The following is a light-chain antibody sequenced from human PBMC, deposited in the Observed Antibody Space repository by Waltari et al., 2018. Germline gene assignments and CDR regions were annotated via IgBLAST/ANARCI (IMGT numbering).Light chain of an antibody. V-gene: IGLV1-40*01. CDR2: GSS. CDR1: GSNIGAAHY. Sequence: QSVLTQPPSVSGAPGQRVTISCPGSGSNIGAAHYVPWYQQLPRAAPKLLIYGSSTRPLGVPDRFFGSTSGTSASLAITGLQAEDEADYYCQSYDTSLSVVFGGGTKLTVL. CDR3: QSYDTSLSVV. J-gene: IGLJ3*02.